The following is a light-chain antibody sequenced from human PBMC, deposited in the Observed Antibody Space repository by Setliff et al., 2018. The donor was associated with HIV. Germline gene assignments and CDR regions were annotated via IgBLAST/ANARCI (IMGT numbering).Light chain of an antibody. Sequence: QSVLTQPPSASATPGQRVAISCSGSSSNIGKNYVYWHQQLPGMAPKLLISRNNLRPSGVPDRFSGSKSGTSASLAISGLQPEDEGDFYCAAWDDSLSCYVFGSGTKV. CDR3: AAWDDSLSCYV. CDR1: SSNIGKNY. J-gene: IGLJ1*01. V-gene: IGLV1-47*01. CDR2: RNN.